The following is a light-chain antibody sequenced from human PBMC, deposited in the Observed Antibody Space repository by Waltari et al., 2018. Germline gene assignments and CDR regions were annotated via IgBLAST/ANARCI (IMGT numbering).Light chain of an antibody. V-gene: IGLV2-14*01. CDR3: SSHTTSDSLV. CDR1: SSDVGAYNY. Sequence: QSALTQPASVSGSHGQSITISCTGTSSDVGAYNYVSWYQQHPGKVPQLMIYEVTNRPSGVSNRFSGSKSGNTASLTISGLQPEDEADYYCSSHTTSDSLVFGTGTKVTVL. J-gene: IGLJ1*01. CDR2: EVT.